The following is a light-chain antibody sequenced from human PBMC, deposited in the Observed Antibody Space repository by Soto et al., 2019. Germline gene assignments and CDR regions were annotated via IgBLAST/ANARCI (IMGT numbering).Light chain of an antibody. V-gene: IGKV1-9*01. Sequence: DIQLTQSPSFLSASEGDRVTITCRASQGISSYLAWYQQKPGKAPKLLMYAASTLQRGVPSRFSGSGSGTEFTLTISSLQPDDFATYYCQQYNSYSPWTFGQRS. CDR2: AAS. CDR1: QGISSY. CDR3: QQYNSYSPWT. J-gene: IGKJ1*01.